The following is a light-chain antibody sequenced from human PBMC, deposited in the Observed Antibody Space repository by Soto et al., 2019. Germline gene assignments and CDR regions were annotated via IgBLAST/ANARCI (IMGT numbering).Light chain of an antibody. CDR3: QHYNMWPHMLS. Sequence: DIVLTQSPGTLSLSPGERGTLSCMASQSVGSNLAWYQHKPGQAPRLLIYDASTRATGVPATFSGSGSGTEFTLTISSLQSDDFAIYYCQHYNMWPHMLSFGGGTKVDIK. CDR2: DAS. CDR1: QSVGSN. J-gene: IGKJ4*01. V-gene: IGKV3-15*01.